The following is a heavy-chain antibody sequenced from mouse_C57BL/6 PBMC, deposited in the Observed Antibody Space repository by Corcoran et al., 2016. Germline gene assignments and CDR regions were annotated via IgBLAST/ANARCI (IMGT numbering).Heavy chain of an antibody. V-gene: IGHV9-3*01. CDR1: GYTFTTYG. J-gene: IGHJ3*01. CDR3: ARAGYYEIGSSIFAY. CDR2: INTYSGVP. D-gene: IGHD2-3*01. Sequence: QIQLVQSGPELKKPGETVKISCKASGYTFTTYGMSWVKQAPGKGLKWMGWINTYSGVPTYADDFKGRFAFSLETSASTAYLQINNLKNEDTATYFCARAGYYEIGSSIFAYWGQGTLVTVSA.